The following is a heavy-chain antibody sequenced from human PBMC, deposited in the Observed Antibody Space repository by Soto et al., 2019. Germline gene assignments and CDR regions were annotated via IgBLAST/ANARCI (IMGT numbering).Heavy chain of an antibody. CDR2: ISGSGIST. D-gene: IGHD3-10*01. CDR1: GFTFNIYT. CDR3: AKAFDYYGAGSYYVY. Sequence: GSLRLSCAAPGFTFNIYTMSWVRQAPGKGLEWVSSISGSGISTYYADSVKGRFTISRDNSKNTLYLQMNGLRAEDTAVYYCAKAFDYYGAGSYYVYWGRGTLVTVSS. V-gene: IGHV3-23*01. J-gene: IGHJ4*02.